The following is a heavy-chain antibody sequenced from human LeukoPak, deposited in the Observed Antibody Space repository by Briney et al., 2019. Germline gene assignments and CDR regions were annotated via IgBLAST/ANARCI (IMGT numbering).Heavy chain of an antibody. CDR1: EFTFSSYW. Sequence: GGSLRLSCAASEFTFSSYWMHWVRQAPGKGLVWVPRINSDGSSTGYADSVKGRFTISRDNTKNTLYLQMNSLRAEDTALYYCARDPGEDSRGYWGQGTLVTVSS. CDR3: ARDPGEDSRGY. V-gene: IGHV3-74*01. CDR2: INSDGSST. J-gene: IGHJ4*02. D-gene: IGHD6-13*01.